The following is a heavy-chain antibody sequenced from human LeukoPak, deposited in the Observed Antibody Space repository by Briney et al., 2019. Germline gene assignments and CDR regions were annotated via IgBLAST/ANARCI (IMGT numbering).Heavy chain of an antibody. Sequence: GASVKVSCKASGYTFINYAIHWVRQAPGQGLEWMGWVSPYNGNTNYAQKLQGRVTMTTDTSTSTAYMELRSLRSDDTAVYYCARGSSYSSGWEDYWGQGTLVTVSS. CDR1: GYTFINYA. D-gene: IGHD6-19*01. J-gene: IGHJ4*02. V-gene: IGHV1-18*01. CDR3: ARGSSYSSGWEDY. CDR2: VSPYNGNT.